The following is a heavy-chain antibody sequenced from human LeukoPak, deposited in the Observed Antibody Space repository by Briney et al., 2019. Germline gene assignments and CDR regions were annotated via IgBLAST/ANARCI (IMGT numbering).Heavy chain of an antibody. CDR2: ISSSSSYI. Sequence: GGSLRLSCAASGFTFSSYSMNWVRQAPGKGLEWVSSISSSSSYIYYADSVKGRFTISRDNAKNSLYLQMNSLRAEDTAVYYCARDITRYYDLDYWGQGTLVTVSS. D-gene: IGHD3-3*01. J-gene: IGHJ4*02. CDR1: GFTFSSYS. CDR3: ARDITRYYDLDY. V-gene: IGHV3-21*01.